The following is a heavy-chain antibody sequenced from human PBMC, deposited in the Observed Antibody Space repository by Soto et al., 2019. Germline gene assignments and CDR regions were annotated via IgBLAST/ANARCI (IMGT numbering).Heavy chain of an antibody. CDR1: GSTFCSYS. CDR2: ISSSSSTI. J-gene: IGHJ3*02. D-gene: IGHD3-22*01. V-gene: IGHV3-48*02. CDR3: ARTDYYDSSGYDAFDI. Sequence: GGSLRLSCAASGSTFCSYSMNWVRQAPGKGLEWVSYISSSSSTIYYADSVKGRFTISRDNAKNSLYLQMNSLRDEDTAVYYCARTDYYDSSGYDAFDIWGQGTMVTASS.